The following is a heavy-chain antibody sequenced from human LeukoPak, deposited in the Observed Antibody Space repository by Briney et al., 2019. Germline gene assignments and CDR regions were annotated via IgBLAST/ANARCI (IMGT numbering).Heavy chain of an antibody. Sequence: KPSETLSLTCAVSGYSISSGYYWGWIRQPPGKGLEWIGSIYHSGSTYYNPSLKSRVTISVDTSKNQFSLKLSSVTAADTAVYYCASEPIIVGASTVDYWGQGTLVTVSS. D-gene: IGHD1-26*01. V-gene: IGHV4-38-2*01. J-gene: IGHJ4*02. CDR1: GYSISSGYY. CDR2: IYHSGST. CDR3: ASEPIIVGASTVDY.